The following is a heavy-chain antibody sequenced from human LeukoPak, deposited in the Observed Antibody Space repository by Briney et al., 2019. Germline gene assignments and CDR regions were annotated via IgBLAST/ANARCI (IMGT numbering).Heavy chain of an antibody. Sequence: PGGSLRLSCAASGFTFSSYSMNWVRQAPGKGLEWVSSISSSSSYIYYADSVKGRFTISRDNAKNSLYLQMNSLRAEDTAVYYCARDLRRIVATMGGKWFDYWGQGTLVTVFS. CDR1: GFTFSSYS. CDR2: ISSSSSYI. D-gene: IGHD5-12*01. CDR3: ARDLRRIVATMGGKWFDY. J-gene: IGHJ4*02. V-gene: IGHV3-21*01.